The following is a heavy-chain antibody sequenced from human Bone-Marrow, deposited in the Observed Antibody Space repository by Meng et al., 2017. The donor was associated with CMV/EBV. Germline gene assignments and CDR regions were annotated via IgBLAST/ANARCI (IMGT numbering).Heavy chain of an antibody. Sequence: GESLKISCAASGFTVSSNYMSWVRRAPGKGLEWVSVIYSGGSTYYADSVKGRFTISRDNSKNTLYLQMNSLRAEDTAVYYCARESRGFFDYWGQGTLVTVSS. D-gene: IGHD3-10*01. CDR2: IYSGGST. J-gene: IGHJ4*02. CDR3: ARESRGFFDY. V-gene: IGHV3-53*01. CDR1: GFTVSSNY.